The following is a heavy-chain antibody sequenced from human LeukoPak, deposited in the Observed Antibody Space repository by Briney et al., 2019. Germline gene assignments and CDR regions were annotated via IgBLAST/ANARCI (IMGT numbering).Heavy chain of an antibody. CDR1: GGSISSYF. CDR2: IYYSGST. D-gene: IGHD3-22*01. CDR3: ARYYYDSSGYYRIDP. V-gene: IGHV4-59*01. J-gene: IGHJ5*02. Sequence: PSETLSLTCTVSGGSISSYFWSWIRQPPGKGLEWIGYIYYSGSTNYNPSLKSRVTISVDTSKNQFSLRLSSVTAADTAVYYCARYYYDSSGYYRIDPWGQGTLVTVSP.